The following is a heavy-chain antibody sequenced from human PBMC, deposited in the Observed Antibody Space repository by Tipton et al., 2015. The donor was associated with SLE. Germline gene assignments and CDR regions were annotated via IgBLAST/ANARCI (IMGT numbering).Heavy chain of an antibody. CDR3: ARGHYGMDV. V-gene: IGHV3-7*04. J-gene: IGHJ6*02. CDR1: GFIFNHYW. CDR2: INFDGSVE. Sequence: SLRLSCAASGFIFNHYWMTWVRQAPGEGLEWVASINFDGSVEYFADSGTGRFTMSRDNAHSLVYLQMNSLRAEDTAVYYCARGHYGMDVWGQGATVTVSS.